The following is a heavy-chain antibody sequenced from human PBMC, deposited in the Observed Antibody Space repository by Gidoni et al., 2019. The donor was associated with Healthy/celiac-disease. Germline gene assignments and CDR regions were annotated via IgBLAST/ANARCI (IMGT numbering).Heavy chain of an antibody. Sequence: EVQLLESGGGLVQPGGSLRLSCAASGFPFSSYAMSWVRQAPGKGLEWVSAISGSGGSTYYADSVKGRFTISRDNSKNTLYLQMNSLRAEDTAVYYCAKVYTIFGVVIPTGWFDPWGQGTLVTVSS. J-gene: IGHJ5*02. CDR3: AKVYTIFGVVIPTGWFDP. CDR2: ISGSGGST. CDR1: GFPFSSYA. V-gene: IGHV3-23*01. D-gene: IGHD3-3*01.